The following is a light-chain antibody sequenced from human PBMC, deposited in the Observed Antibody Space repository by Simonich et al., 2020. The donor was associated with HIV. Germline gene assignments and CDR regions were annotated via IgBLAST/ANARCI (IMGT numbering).Light chain of an antibody. Sequence: DIQMTQSPSSLSASVGDRVPITCLKSQGFSNSLACYQHKPGKAPKLLLYAASRLESGVPSRFSGSGSGTDYTLTISSLQPEDFASYYCQQYYSTPPWTFGQGTKVEIK. CDR3: QQYYSTPPWT. CDR2: AAS. J-gene: IGKJ1*01. V-gene: IGKV1-NL1*01. CDR1: QGFSNS.